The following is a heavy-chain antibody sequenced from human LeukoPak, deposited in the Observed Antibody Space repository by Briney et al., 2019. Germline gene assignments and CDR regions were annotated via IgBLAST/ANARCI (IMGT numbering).Heavy chain of an antibody. D-gene: IGHD6-19*01. CDR1: GGSISTYY. Sequence: PSETLSLTCTVSGGSISTYYWSWIRQPPGKGLEWIGYIYYSGSTNYNPSLKSRVTISVDTSKNQFSLKLSSVTAADTAVYYCARKSVAGHWYFDLWGRGTLVTVSS. V-gene: IGHV4-59*08. CDR3: ARKSVAGHWYFDL. CDR2: IYYSGST. J-gene: IGHJ2*01.